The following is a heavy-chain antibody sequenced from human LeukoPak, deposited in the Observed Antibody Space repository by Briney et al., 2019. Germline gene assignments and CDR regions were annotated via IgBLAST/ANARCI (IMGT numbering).Heavy chain of an antibody. D-gene: IGHD3-10*01. V-gene: IGHV4-30-4*01. CDR2: IYYSGST. Sequence: SETLSLTCTVSGGSISSGDYYWSWIRQPPGKGLEWIGYIYYSGSTYYNPSLKSRVTISVDTSKNQFSLKLSSVTAADTAVYYCARAGDLRDWFDPWGQGTLVTVSS. CDR3: ARAGDLRDWFDP. CDR1: GGSISSGDYY. J-gene: IGHJ5*02.